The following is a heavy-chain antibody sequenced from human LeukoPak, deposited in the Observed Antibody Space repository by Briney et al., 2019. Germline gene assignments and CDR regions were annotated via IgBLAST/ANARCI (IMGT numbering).Heavy chain of an antibody. CDR2: IIPIFGTA. CDR3: AREGGYGSGSSGVDY. Sequence: SVKVSCKASGGTFSSYAISWVRQAPGQGLEWMGGIIPIFGTANYAQKFQGRVTITADESTSTAYMELSSLRSEDTAVYYCAREGGYGSGSSGVDYWGQGTLVTVSS. V-gene: IGHV1-69*13. J-gene: IGHJ4*02. CDR1: GGTFSSYA. D-gene: IGHD3-10*01.